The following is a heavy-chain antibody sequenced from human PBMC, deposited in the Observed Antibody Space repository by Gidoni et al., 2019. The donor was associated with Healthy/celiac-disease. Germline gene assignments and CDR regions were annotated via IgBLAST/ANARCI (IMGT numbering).Heavy chain of an antibody. D-gene: IGHD3-22*01. V-gene: IGHV2-5*02. Sequence: QITLKESGPTLVKPTQTLTLTCTFSGFSLSTSGVAVGWIRQPPGKALEWLALIYWDDYKRYSPSLKSRLTITKDTSKNQVVLTMTNMDPVDTATYYCAHSPRLYYYDSSGYYSDAFDIWGQGTMVTVSS. CDR1: GFSLSTSGVA. J-gene: IGHJ3*02. CDR3: AHSPRLYYYDSSGYYSDAFDI. CDR2: IYWDDYK.